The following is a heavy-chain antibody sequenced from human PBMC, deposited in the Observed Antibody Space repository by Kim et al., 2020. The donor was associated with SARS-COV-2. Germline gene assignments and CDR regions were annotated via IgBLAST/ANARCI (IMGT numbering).Heavy chain of an antibody. D-gene: IGHD3-9*01. CDR3: ARVLGYYSLLTGYSHYWYFDL. Sequence: GGSLRLSCAASGFTFSNYNMNWVRQAPGKGLEWVSSISTSSTYIYYADSVKGRFTISRDNAKNSLYLQMNSLRAEDTAVYYCARVLGYYSLLTGYSHYWYFDLWGRGTLVTVSS. CDR2: ISTSSTYI. V-gene: IGHV3-21*01. J-gene: IGHJ2*01. CDR1: GFTFSNYN.